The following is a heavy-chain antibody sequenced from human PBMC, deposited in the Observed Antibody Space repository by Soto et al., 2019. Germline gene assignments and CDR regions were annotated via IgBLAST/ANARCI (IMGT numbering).Heavy chain of an antibody. CDR1: GFTFSSCA. Sequence: SCSASGFTFSSCAMHWVRQAPGKGLEYVSAISSNGGSTYYADSVKGRFTISRDDSKNTLYLQMSSLRAEDTAVYYCLVLGQTKYYYYYMDVWGKGTTVTVSS. D-gene: IGHD1-26*01. CDR2: ISSNGGST. J-gene: IGHJ6*03. CDR3: LVLGQTKYYYYYMDV. V-gene: IGHV3-64D*08.